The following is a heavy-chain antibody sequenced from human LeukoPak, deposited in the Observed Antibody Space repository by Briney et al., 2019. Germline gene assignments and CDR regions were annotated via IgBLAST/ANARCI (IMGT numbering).Heavy chain of an antibody. CDR2: ISAYNGNT. Sequence: ASVKVSCKASGYTFTSYGISWVRQAPGQGLEWMEWISAYNGNTNYAQKLQGRVTMTTDTSTSTAYMELRSLRSDDTAVYYCARDRGAPPPVYGDYAGIDYWGQGTLVTVSS. V-gene: IGHV1-18*01. CDR3: ARDRGAPPPVYGDYAGIDY. D-gene: IGHD4-17*01. CDR1: GYTFTSYG. J-gene: IGHJ4*02.